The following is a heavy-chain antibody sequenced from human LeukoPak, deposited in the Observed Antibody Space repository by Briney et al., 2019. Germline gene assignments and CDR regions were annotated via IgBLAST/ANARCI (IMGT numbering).Heavy chain of an antibody. Sequence: GGSLRLSCAASGFIFSTYSMSWVRQAPGKGLEWISYISSSGSGIFYADSVKGRFTISRDNGKKSVSLQMNSLRDEDTAVYYCARAKGDGDSYYFDYWGQGTLVAVSS. V-gene: IGHV3-48*02. CDR1: GFIFSTYS. CDR3: ARAKGDGDSYYFDY. D-gene: IGHD4-17*01. CDR2: ISSSGSGI. J-gene: IGHJ4*02.